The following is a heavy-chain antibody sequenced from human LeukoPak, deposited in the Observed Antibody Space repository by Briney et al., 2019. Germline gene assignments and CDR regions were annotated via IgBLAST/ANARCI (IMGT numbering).Heavy chain of an antibody. D-gene: IGHD2-2*01. CDR3: ARGPPGQPFQLAY. CDR1: GFTFSSHW. V-gene: IGHV3-74*01. CDR2: INGDGSIT. J-gene: IGHJ4*02. Sequence: GGSLRLSCAASGFTFSSHWMHWVRQAPGKGLVWVSRINGDGSITSYADSVKGRFTISRDNSKNTLYLQMNSLRAEDTAVYYCARGPPGQPFQLAYWGQETLVTFSS.